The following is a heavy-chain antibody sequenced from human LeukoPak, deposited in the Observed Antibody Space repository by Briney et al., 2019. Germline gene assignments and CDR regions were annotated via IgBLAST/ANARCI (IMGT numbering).Heavy chain of an antibody. D-gene: IGHD3-3*01. CDR3: ARAARPSLFTIFGVERNHDAFDI. J-gene: IGHJ3*02. Sequence: SQTLSLTCAISGDSVSSNSAAWNWIRQSPSRGLEWLGRTYYRSKWYNDYAVSVKSRITINPDTSKNQFSLQLNSVTPEDTAVYYCARAARPSLFTIFGVERNHDAFDIWGQGTMVTVSS. CDR1: GDSVSSNSAA. V-gene: IGHV6-1*01. CDR2: TYYRSKWYN.